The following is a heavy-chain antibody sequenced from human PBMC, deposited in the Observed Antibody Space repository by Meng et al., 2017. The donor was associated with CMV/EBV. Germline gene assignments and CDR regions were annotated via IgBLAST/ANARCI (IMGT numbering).Heavy chain of an antibody. V-gene: IGHV3-74*01. CDR1: GFTFSSYW. CDR2: INSDGSST. Sequence: GESLKISCAASGFTFSSYWMHWVRQAPGKGLVWVSRINSDGSSTSYADSVKGRFTISRDNAKNTLYLQMNSLRAEDTAVYYWARVANGGGVGGPLDYWGQGTLVTVSS. D-gene: IGHD7-27*01. J-gene: IGHJ4*02. CDR3: ARVANGGGVGGPLDY.